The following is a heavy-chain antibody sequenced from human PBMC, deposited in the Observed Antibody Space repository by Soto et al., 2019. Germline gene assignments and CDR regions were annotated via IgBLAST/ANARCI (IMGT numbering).Heavy chain of an antibody. CDR2: ISAYNGNT. CDR3: ARRGGALKVVVSRESYYMDV. V-gene: IGHV1-18*01. Sequence: QVQLVQSGAEVKKPGASVKVSCKASGYTFTSYGISWVRQAPGQGLEWMGWISAYNGNTNYAQKLQGRVTMTTDTSTSTAYMELRSLRSDDTAVYYCARRGGALKVVVSRESYYMDVWGKGTTVTVSS. D-gene: IGHD2-2*01. CDR1: GYTFTSYG. J-gene: IGHJ6*03.